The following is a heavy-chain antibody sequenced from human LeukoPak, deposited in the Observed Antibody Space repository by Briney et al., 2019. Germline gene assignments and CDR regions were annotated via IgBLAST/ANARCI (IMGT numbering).Heavy chain of an antibody. J-gene: IGHJ4*02. V-gene: IGHV4-34*01. Sequence: SETLSLTCGVFGVSINDYYWSWIRQSPGKGLGWIGEISHTEGTRYNPSLESRVTMSVGTSENQLSLKLIFVTAADTAVYYCARIRCGHSGSVCYNHWGLGTLVTVSS. CDR2: ISHTEGT. CDR3: ARIRCGHSGSVCYNH. D-gene: IGHD3-9*01. CDR1: GVSINDYY.